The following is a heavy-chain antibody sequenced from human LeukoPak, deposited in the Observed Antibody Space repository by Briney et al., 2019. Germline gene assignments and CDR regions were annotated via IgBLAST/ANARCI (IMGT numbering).Heavy chain of an antibody. CDR3: AQYSSGWYSVYDY. CDR1: GFTFSSYA. D-gene: IGHD6-19*01. J-gene: IGHJ4*02. Sequence: GALRLSCAASGFTFSSYAMSWVRQAPGEGLEWVSGISGSGGSTYYADSEEGRFTISRDNSKNALYLQMSSLRAEDTAVYYCAQYSSGWYSVYDYWGQGTLVTVSS. CDR2: ISGSGGST. V-gene: IGHV3-23*01.